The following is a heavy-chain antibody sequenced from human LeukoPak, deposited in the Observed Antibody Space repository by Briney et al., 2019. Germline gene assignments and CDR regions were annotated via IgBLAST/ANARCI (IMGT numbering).Heavy chain of an antibody. CDR2: IYSGGST. J-gene: IGHJ3*02. Sequence: GGSLRLSCAASGFTVSSNYMSWVRQAPGKGLEWVSVIYSGGSTYYADSVKGRFTISRDNSKNTLYLQMNSLRAEDTAVYYCATWPYSGNYQDAFDIWGQGTMVTVSS. V-gene: IGHV3-66*01. CDR3: ATWPYSGNYQDAFDI. D-gene: IGHD1-26*01. CDR1: GFTVSSNY.